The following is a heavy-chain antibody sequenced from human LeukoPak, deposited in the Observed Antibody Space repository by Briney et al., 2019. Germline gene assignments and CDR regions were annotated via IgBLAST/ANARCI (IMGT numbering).Heavy chain of an antibody. CDR1: DFTVSGNY. CDR3: ARHSGHSSTNDAFDI. CDR2: IYSPGTT. Sequence: PGGSLRLSCAASDFTVSGNYMNWVRQAPGKGLEWVSVIYSPGTTYYADSVKGRFTISRDNSKNTLYLQMNSLRADDTAVYYCARHSGHSSTNDAFDIWGQGTMVIVSS. D-gene: IGHD6-13*01. J-gene: IGHJ3*02. V-gene: IGHV3-53*01.